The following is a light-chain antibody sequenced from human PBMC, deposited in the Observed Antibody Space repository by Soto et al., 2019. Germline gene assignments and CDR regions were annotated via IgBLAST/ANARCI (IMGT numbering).Light chain of an antibody. CDR3: SSYTSSSTRGV. CDR2: DVS. V-gene: IGLV2-14*01. CDR1: SSDVGGYNY. J-gene: IGLJ3*02. Sequence: QSALTQPASVSGSPVQSITISCTGTSSDVGGYNYVSWYQQHPGKAPKLMIYDVSNRPSGVSNRFSGSKSGNTASLTISGLQAEDEADYYCSSYTSSSTRGVFGGGTKVTVL.